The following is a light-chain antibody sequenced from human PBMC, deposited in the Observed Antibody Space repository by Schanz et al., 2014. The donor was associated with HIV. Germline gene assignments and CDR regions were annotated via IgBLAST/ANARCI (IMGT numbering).Light chain of an antibody. Sequence: QSVLAQPPSVSGAPGQRVTISCTGSSSNIGANYDVHWYQLLPGSGPKLLIFDNTNRPSGVPARFSGSKSGSSASLAISGLQAEDEADYFCQSFDSSLNGVVFGGGTKLTVL. CDR1: SSNIGANYD. CDR3: QSFDSSLNGVV. V-gene: IGLV1-40*01. CDR2: DNT. J-gene: IGLJ3*02.